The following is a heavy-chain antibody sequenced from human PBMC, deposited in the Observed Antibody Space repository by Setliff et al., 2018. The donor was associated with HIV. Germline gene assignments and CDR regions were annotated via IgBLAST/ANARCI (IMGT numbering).Heavy chain of an antibody. V-gene: IGHV3-30*03. D-gene: IGHD3-3*01. CDR1: GFKFSDYV. CDR3: TRATYFSFWGGDMYGMDV. CDR2: MSYDEKNK. Sequence: PGGSLRLSCVGSGFKFSDYVMHWVRQAPGKGLEWVAVMSYDEKNKDYGDSVKGRFIISRDNSKNTLNLQINSLRPEDTAVYYCTRATYFSFWGGDMYGMDVWGQGTTVTVS. J-gene: IGHJ6*02.